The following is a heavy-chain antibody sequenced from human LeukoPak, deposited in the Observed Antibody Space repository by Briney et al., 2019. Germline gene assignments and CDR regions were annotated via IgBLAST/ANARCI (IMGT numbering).Heavy chain of an antibody. CDR1: GFSFSNYA. J-gene: IGHJ5*02. V-gene: IGHV3-23*01. D-gene: IGHD3-9*01. CDR3: AKDPTEYYDILTGWHR. CDR2: ISGSGGST. Sequence: PGGSLRLSCAASGFSFSNYAMSWVRQAPARGPEWVSAISGSGGSTYYADSVKGRFTISRDNSKNTLYLQMNSLRAEDTAVYYCAKDPTEYYDILTGWHRWGQGTLVTVSS.